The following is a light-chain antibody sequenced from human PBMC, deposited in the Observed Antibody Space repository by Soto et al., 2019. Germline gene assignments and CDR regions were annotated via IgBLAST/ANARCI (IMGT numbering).Light chain of an antibody. J-gene: IGKJ1*01. Sequence: DIQMTQSPSSLSASVGDRVTITFLASQGIRNYLAWYQQKPGTAPQLLIYGASTLQSGVPSRFSGSGSGTEFTLTITSLQPEDVATYYCQKYNSAPWTFGQGTKVEVK. V-gene: IGKV1-27*01. CDR3: QKYNSAPWT. CDR1: QGIRNY. CDR2: GAS.